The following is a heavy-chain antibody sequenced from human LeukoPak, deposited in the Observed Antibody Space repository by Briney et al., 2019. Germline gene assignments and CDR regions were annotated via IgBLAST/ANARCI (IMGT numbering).Heavy chain of an antibody. CDR2: IYYSGST. D-gene: IGHD6-19*01. CDR1: GGSISSGDYY. J-gene: IGHJ5*02. Sequence: PSETLSLTCTVSGGSISSGDYYWSWIRQPPGKGLEWIGYIYYSGSTYYNPSLKSRVTISVDTSKNQFSLKLSSVTAADTAVYYCARYPGPYSSGWYNIFWFDPWGQGTLVTVSS. V-gene: IGHV4-30-4*08. CDR3: ARYPGPYSSGWYNIFWFDP.